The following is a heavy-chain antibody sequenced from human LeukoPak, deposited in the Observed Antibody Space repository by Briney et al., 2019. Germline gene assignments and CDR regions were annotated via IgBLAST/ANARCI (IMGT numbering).Heavy chain of an antibody. CDR3: ARFYDSSGPARNSFDY. Sequence: NPSETLSLTCTVSGGSISSGDYYWSWIRQHPGKGLEWIGYIDYSGSSYYNPSLKSRVTISVDTSKNQFSLKLSSVTAADTAVYYCARFYDSSGPARNSFDYWGQGTLVTVSS. CDR1: GGSISSGDYY. CDR2: IDYSGSS. J-gene: IGHJ4*01. V-gene: IGHV4-31*03. D-gene: IGHD3-22*01.